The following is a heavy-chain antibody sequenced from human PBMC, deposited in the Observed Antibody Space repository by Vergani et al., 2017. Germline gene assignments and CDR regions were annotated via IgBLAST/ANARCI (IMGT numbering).Heavy chain of an antibody. J-gene: IGHJ3*01. CDR3: ARSYCSATRCYSSIAFDL. D-gene: IGHD2-2*01. CDR1: GVSVSSTAFY. Sequence: QVQLQESGPGLVKPSQTLSPTCSVSGVSVSSTAFYWNWIRQPAGKGLEWIGRIYGSGNINYNPSLESRVTISRDTSKNQFSLNLSSVTAADTAVYYCARSYCSATRCYSSIAFDLWGQGTQVTIFS. CDR2: IYGSGNI. V-gene: IGHV4-61*02.